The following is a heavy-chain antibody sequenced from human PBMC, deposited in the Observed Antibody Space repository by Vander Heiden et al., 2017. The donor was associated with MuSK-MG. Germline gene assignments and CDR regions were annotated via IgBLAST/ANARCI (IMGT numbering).Heavy chain of an antibody. D-gene: IGHD6-6*01. V-gene: IGHV4-39*01. J-gene: IGHJ6*03. CDR1: GGSISSSSYY. CDR3: ASRYSSSSVPYYYYMDV. CDR2: IYYSGST. Sequence: QLQLQESGPGLVKPSATLSLTCTVSGGSISSSSYYWGWIRQPPGKGLEWIGSIYYSGSTYYNPSLKSRVTISVDTSKNQFSLKLNSVTAADTAVYYCASRYSSSSVPYYYYMDVWGKGTTVTVSS.